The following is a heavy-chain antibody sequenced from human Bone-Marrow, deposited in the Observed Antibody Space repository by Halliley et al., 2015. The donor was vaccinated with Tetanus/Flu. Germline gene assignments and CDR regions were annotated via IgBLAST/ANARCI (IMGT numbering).Heavy chain of an antibody. CDR2: IYPGDSDT. D-gene: IGHD4-17*01. V-gene: IGHV5-51*03. Sequence: MQLVQSGAEMRKPGESLKISCQVSGYNFVSYWIGWVRQMPGKGLEWMGIIYPGDSDTRYSPSFQGQVTISADKSISTAYLQWSSLKASDTAMYYCARLVGLQANGDFHFDYWGQGTLVTVSS. CDR3: ARLVGLQANGDFHFDY. CDR1: GYNFVSYW. J-gene: IGHJ4*02.